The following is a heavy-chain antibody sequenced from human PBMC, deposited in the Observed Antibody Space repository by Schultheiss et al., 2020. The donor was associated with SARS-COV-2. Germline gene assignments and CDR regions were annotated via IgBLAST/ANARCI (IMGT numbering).Heavy chain of an antibody. CDR3: ARGLAVAGTYFDY. Sequence: SETLSLTCAVSGGSISSSNWWSWVRQPPGKGLEWIGEIYHSGSTNYNPSLKSRVTISVDTSKNQFSLKLSSVTAADTAVYYCARGLAVAGTYFDYWGQGTLVTVSS. CDR2: IYHSGST. D-gene: IGHD6-19*01. J-gene: IGHJ4*02. CDR1: GGSISSSNW. V-gene: IGHV4-4*02.